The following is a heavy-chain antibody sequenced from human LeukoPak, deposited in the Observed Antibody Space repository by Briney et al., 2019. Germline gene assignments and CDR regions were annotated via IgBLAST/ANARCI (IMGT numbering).Heavy chain of an antibody. J-gene: IGHJ4*02. V-gene: IGHV3-30*18. D-gene: IGHD3-10*01. CDR1: GFTFSSYG. CDR3: AKDVDPFGSGSYVEGFDY. Sequence: TGGSLRLSCAASGFTFSSYGMNWVRQAPGKGLEWVAVISYDGSNKYYADSVKGRFTISRDNSKNTLYLQMNSLRAEDTAVYYCAKDVDPFGSGSYVEGFDYWGQGTLVTVSS. CDR2: ISYDGSNK.